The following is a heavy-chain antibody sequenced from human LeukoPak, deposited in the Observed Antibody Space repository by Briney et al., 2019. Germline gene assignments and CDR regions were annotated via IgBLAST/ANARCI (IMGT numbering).Heavy chain of an antibody. V-gene: IGHV4-59*01. CDR2: IYYSGST. CDR3: ARDPGGAAEGAYFDY. J-gene: IGHJ4*02. Sequence: SETLSLTCTVSGGSISSYYWSWLRQPPGKGLEWIGYIYYSGSTNYNPSLKSRVTISVDTSKNQFSLKLSSVTAADTAVYYCARDPGGAAEGAYFDYWGQGTLVTVSS. CDR1: GGSISSYY. D-gene: IGHD1-26*01.